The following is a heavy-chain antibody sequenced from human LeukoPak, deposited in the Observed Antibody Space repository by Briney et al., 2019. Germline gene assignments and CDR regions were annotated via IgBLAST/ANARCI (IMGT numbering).Heavy chain of an antibody. D-gene: IGHD6-19*01. Sequence: SVKVSCKASGGTFSSYAISWVRQAPGQGLEWMGGIIPIFGTANYAQKFQGRVTITADESTSTAYMELSSLRSEDTAVYYCAKRVPIWSSSGWFDYWGQGTLVTVSS. CDR3: AKRVPIWSSSGWFDY. CDR1: GGTFSSYA. CDR2: IIPIFGTA. J-gene: IGHJ4*02. V-gene: IGHV1-69*01.